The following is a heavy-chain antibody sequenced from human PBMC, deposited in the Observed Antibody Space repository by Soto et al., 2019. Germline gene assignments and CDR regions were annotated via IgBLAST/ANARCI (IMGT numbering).Heavy chain of an antibody. V-gene: IGHV4-59*01. CDR1: GGSISSYY. CDR3: ARDKRAYYYGLDV. CDR2: IYYSGST. J-gene: IGHJ6*02. Sequence: SETLSLTCTVSGGSISSYYWSWIRQPPGRGRYWIGNIYYSGSTNYNPSLKSRVTISVDTSKNQFSLRLSSVTAADTAVYYCARDKRAYYYGLDVWGQGTTVTVSS.